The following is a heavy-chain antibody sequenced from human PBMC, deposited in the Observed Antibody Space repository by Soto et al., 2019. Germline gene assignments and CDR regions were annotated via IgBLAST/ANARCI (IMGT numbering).Heavy chain of an antibody. CDR1: GGSISSGSHY. Sequence: PSETLSLTCTVSGGSISSGSHYGGWIRQPPGKGLEWIGCIYYTGSTYYNMSLKSRVTISVDTSKNQFSLKLHSVTAADTAVYYCAMSGLAESRASNWFDPWGQGNLVTVSS. V-gene: IGHV4-39*01. D-gene: IGHD6-13*01. CDR2: IYYTGST. J-gene: IGHJ5*02. CDR3: AMSGLAESRASNWFDP.